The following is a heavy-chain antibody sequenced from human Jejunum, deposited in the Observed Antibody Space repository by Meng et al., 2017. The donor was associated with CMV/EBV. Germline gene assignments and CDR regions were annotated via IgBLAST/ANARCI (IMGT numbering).Heavy chain of an antibody. V-gene: IGHV4-59*11. CDR2: VYYSGSA. CDR3: ARGLGHASNNSHDY. Sequence: SGASMRRHYWTWIRQPPGKGLEWMGHVYYSGSATYSHSLRSGVTISVDMSKNQFSLKLRSVTAADTAMYFCARGLGHASNNSHDYWGQGTLVTVSS. D-gene: IGHD1-1*01. J-gene: IGHJ4*02. CDR1: GASMRRHY.